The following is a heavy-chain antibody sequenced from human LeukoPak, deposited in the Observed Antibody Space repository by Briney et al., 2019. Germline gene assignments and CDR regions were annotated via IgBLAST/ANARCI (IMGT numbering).Heavy chain of an antibody. J-gene: IGHJ6*02. CDR3: ARGGGLDV. V-gene: IGHV3-7*03. Sequence: GGSLRLSCAASGFTFSNYAMSWARQAPGKGLEWMASINHNGNVNYYVDSVKGRFTISRDNAKNSLYLQMSNLRAEDTAVYFCARGGGLDVWGQGATVTVSS. CDR2: INHNGNVN. CDR1: GFTFSNYA. D-gene: IGHD3-16*01.